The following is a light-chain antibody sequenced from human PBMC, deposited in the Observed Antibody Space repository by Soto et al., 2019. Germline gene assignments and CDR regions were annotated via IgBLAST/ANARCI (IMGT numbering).Light chain of an antibody. J-gene: IGKJ4*01. CDR3: QHLNSYLRAHA. CDR1: QGIRSF. CDR2: AAS. Sequence: DIQLTQSPSFLSASVGDRVTITCRASQGIRSFLAWYQQKLGEAPKLLIYAASTLQSGVSLRFSGSGSGTEFTLTISSLQPEDVTTYYCQHLNSYLRAHAFGGGTKVEI. V-gene: IGKV1-9*01.